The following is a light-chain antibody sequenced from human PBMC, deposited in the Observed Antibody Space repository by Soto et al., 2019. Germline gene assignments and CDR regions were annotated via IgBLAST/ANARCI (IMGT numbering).Light chain of an antibody. Sequence: QRTRTSSALCACIGHRLTITCRASQSITNYLNWYQHKPGQAPNLLIYAASTLQAGVPSRFRGSGSGTDFTLTLSSLQPEDFATYICQQSNSSPRTFGGGGNVDIK. J-gene: IGKJ4*01. CDR1: QSITNY. CDR2: AAS. CDR3: QQSNSSPRT. V-gene: IGKV1-39*01.